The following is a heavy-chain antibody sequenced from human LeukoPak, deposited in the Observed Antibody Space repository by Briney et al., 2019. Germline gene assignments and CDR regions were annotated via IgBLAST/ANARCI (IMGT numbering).Heavy chain of an antibody. J-gene: IGHJ4*02. CDR2: IKRDGSEK. D-gene: IGHD2-15*01. Sequence: PGGSLRLSCAASGFTFSSHWMNWVRQAPGKGLEWVANIKRDGSEKYYADSVKGRFTISRDNAKNSLYLQMNSLRAEDTAVYYCARTPKGGDYWGQGALVTVSS. V-gene: IGHV3-7*01. CDR1: GFTFSSHW. CDR3: ARTPKGGDY.